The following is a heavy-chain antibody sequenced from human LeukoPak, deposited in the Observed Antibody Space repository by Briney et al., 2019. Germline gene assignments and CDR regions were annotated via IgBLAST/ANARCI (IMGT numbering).Heavy chain of an antibody. CDR3: AKGGGGYAFDS. J-gene: IGHJ4*02. CDR1: GGSISSYY. V-gene: IGHV4-59*01. CDR2: IYYGGST. Sequence: PSETLSLTCTVSGGSISSYYWSWVRQPPGKGLEWIGDIYYGGSTNYNPSLKSRVTISMDTSQNLFSLRLSSVTAADTAVYYCAKGGGGYAFDSWGQGTLVTVSS. D-gene: IGHD3-16*01.